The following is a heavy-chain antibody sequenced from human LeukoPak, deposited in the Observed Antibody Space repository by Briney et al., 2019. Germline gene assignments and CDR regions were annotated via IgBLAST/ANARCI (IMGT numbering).Heavy chain of an antibody. CDR3: ARDISAYYYDSSGYPQSHFFDY. Sequence: SETLSLTCAVSGGSISSSNWWSWVRQPPGKGLEWIGEIYHSGSTNYNPSLKSRVTISVDKSKNQFSLKLSSVTAADTAVYYCARDISAYYYDSSGYPQSHFFDYWGQGTLVTVSS. CDR2: IYHSGST. D-gene: IGHD3-22*01. V-gene: IGHV4-4*02. J-gene: IGHJ4*02. CDR1: GGSISSSNW.